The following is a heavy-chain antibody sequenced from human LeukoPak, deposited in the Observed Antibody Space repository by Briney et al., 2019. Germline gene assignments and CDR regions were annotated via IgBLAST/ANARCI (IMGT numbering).Heavy chain of an antibody. Sequence: SETQSLTCAVYGGSFSGYYWSWIRQPPGKGLEWIGEINHSGSTNYNPSLKSRVTISVDTSKNQFSLKLSSVTAADTAVYYCARGLRARLNTRGDTRIFDYWGQGTLVTVSS. J-gene: IGHJ4*02. CDR2: INHSGST. CDR1: GGSFSGYY. D-gene: IGHD3-16*01. V-gene: IGHV4-34*01. CDR3: ARGLRARLNTRGDTRIFDY.